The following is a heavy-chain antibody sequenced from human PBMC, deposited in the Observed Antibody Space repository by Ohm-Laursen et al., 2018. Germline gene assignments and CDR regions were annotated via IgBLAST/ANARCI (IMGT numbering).Heavy chain of an antibody. Sequence: ASVKVSCKASGYTFTSYYMHWVRQAPGQGLEWMGWINPDSGGTNYAQKFQGRVTMTRDTSISTAYMELSRLRSDDTAVYYCARVLRLQYYYDSSGYYGDAFDIWGQGTMVTVSS. CDR1: GYTFTSYY. J-gene: IGHJ3*02. V-gene: IGHV1-2*02. CDR2: INPDSGGT. CDR3: ARVLRLQYYYDSSGYYGDAFDI. D-gene: IGHD3-22*01.